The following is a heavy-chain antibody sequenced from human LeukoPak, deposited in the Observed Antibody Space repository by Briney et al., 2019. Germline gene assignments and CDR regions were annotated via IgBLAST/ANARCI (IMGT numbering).Heavy chain of an antibody. Sequence: GGSLRLSCAASGFSFSGYGMHWVRQAPGKGLEWVAFIRYDGSIKHYADSVKGRITISRDNSRKSLYLQMNNLRSEDTAVYYCAKARHVDTAMVSWGQGTLVTVSS. D-gene: IGHD5-18*01. CDR3: AKARHVDTAMVS. J-gene: IGHJ5*02. CDR2: IRYDGSIK. V-gene: IGHV3-30*02. CDR1: GFSFSGYG.